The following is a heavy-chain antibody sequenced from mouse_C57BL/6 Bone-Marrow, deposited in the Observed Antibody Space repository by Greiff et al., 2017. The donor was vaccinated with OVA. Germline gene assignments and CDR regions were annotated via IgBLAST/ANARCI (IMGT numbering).Heavy chain of an antibody. CDR2: IDPETGGT. V-gene: IGHV1-15*01. Sequence: QVQLKESGAELVRPGASVTLSCKASGYTFTDYEMHWVKQTPVHGLEWIGAIDPETGGTAYNQKFKGKAILTADESSSTAYMELRSLTSEDSAVYYCTRLGYYGFDYWGQGTTLTVSS. J-gene: IGHJ2*01. CDR3: TRLGYYGFDY. D-gene: IGHD1-1*01. CDR1: GYTFTDYE.